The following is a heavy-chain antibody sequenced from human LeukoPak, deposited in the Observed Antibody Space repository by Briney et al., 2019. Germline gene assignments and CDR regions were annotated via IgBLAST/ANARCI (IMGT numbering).Heavy chain of an antibody. V-gene: IGHV5-10-1*01. CDR3: ARQRDGYQTFDC. CDR1: GYSFTNYW. CDR2: LNPTDSYT. J-gene: IGHJ4*02. D-gene: IGHD5-24*01. Sequence: GESLKISCKASGYSFTNYWITWVRQMPGKGLEWMGRLNPTDSYTNYSPSFRGHVTISADQSISTAYLQWSSPKASDTAMYYCARQRDGYQTFDCRGQGTLVIVSS.